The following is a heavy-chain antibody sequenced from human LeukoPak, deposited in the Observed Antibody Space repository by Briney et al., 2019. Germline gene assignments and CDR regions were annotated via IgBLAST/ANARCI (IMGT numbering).Heavy chain of an antibody. Sequence: GGSLRLSCAASGFTFSSYSMNWVRQAPGKGLEWVSSISISISYIYYADSVKGRFTISRDNAKNSLYLQMNSLRAEDTAVYYCARALVSGLTYYYDSSGYAFGYWGQGTLVTVSS. CDR1: GFTFSSYS. CDR2: ISISISYI. J-gene: IGHJ4*02. CDR3: ARALVSGLTYYYDSSGYAFGY. V-gene: IGHV3-21*01. D-gene: IGHD3-22*01.